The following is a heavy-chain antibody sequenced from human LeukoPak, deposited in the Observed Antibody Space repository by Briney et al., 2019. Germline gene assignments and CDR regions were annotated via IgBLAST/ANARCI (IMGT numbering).Heavy chain of an antibody. Sequence: GGSLRLSCAASGFTFSSYEMNWVRQAPGKGLEWVSYISSSGSTIYYADSVKGRFTISRDNAKNSLYLQMNSLRAEDTAVYYCARSPNRYGSGITGGYFDYWGQGTLVTVSS. CDR2: ISSSGSTI. CDR3: ARSPNRYGSGITGGYFDY. CDR1: GFTFSSYE. D-gene: IGHD3-10*01. J-gene: IGHJ4*02. V-gene: IGHV3-48*03.